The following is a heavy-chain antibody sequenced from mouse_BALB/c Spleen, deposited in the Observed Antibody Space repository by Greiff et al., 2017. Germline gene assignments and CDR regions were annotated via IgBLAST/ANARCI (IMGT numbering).Heavy chain of an antibody. J-gene: IGHJ2*01. D-gene: IGHD2-4*01. CDR3: VREGITTEGSDGVYFDY. Sequence: VQLVESGPGLVAPSQSLSITCTVSGFSLTSYDISWIRQPPGKGLEWLGVIWTGGGTNYNSAFMSRLSISKDNSKSQVFLKMNSLQTDDTAIYYCVREGITTEGSDGVYFDYWGQGTTLTVSS. V-gene: IGHV2-9-2*01. CDR1: GFSLTSYD. CDR2: IWTGGGT.